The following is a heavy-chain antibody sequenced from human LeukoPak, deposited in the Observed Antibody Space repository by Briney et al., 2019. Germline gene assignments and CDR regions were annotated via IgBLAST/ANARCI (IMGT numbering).Heavy chain of an antibody. J-gene: IGHJ1*01. D-gene: IGHD6-19*01. Sequence: ASVKVSCKASGYTFTSYYMHWVRQAPGQGLEWMGIINPSGGSTSYAQKFQGRVTTTRDTSTSTVYMELSSLRSEDTAVYYCARDFLGAVAGTREYFQHWGQGTLVTVSS. V-gene: IGHV1-46*01. CDR3: ARDFLGAVAGTREYFQH. CDR2: INPSGGST. CDR1: GYTFTSYY.